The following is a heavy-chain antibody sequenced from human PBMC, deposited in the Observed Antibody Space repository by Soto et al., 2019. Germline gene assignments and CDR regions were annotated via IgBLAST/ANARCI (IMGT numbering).Heavy chain of an antibody. Sequence: QMQLVESGGGVVQPGRSLRLSCAASGFTFSTYAMHWVRQAPGKGLEWVALISYDGTNKYYPDSVKGRFTISRDNSKNTLYLQMNSLRPEDTAVYYCASNRARIAVAGTPYYYYGMDVWGQGTTVTVSS. CDR1: GFTFSTYA. CDR2: ISYDGTNK. CDR3: ASNRARIAVAGTPYYYYGMDV. V-gene: IGHV3-30-3*01. D-gene: IGHD6-19*01. J-gene: IGHJ6*02.